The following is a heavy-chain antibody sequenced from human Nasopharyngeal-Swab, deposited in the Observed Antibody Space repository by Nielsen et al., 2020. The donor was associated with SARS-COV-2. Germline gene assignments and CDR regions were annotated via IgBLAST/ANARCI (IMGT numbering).Heavy chain of an antibody. Sequence: GESLKISCAASEFTFSSYSMNWVRQAPGKGLEWVSPISRSSVYMFYADSVKGRFTISRDNAKNSLYLEMNSLRAEDTAVYYCARGADALAYCGGDCFSEYYFDYWGQGTLVTVSS. CDR1: EFTFSSYS. D-gene: IGHD2-21*02. V-gene: IGHV3-21*01. CDR3: ARGADALAYCGGDCFSEYYFDY. J-gene: IGHJ4*02. CDR2: ISRSSVYM.